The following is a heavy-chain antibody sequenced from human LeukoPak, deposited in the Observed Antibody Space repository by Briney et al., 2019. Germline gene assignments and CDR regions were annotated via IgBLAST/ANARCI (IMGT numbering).Heavy chain of an antibody. CDR2: ISTSDDHI. CDR3: AKDLGLVVVNSGAFHI. Sequence: GGSLRLSCAASGFSFSTYTMTWVRQAPGKGLEWVSSISTSDDHIYYADYVDSVRGRFTVSRDNAKNSLYLQMNSLRADDTAVYYCAKDLGLVVVNSGAFHIWGQGTMVTVSS. V-gene: IGHV3-21*01. CDR1: GFSFSTYT. J-gene: IGHJ3*02. D-gene: IGHD3-22*01.